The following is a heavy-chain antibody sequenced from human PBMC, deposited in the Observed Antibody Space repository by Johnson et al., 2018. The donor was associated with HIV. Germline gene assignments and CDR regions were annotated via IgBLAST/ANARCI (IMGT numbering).Heavy chain of an antibody. V-gene: IGHV3-30-3*01. CDR2: ISYDGSNK. Sequence: QVQVVESGGGAVQPGRSLRLYCAVSEFTVTNYAMHWVRQAPGKGLEWVAVISYDGSNKYYADSVKGRFTISRDNSKNTLYLQMNSLRAEDTAVYYCTRGWGYAFDVWGQGTMVTVSS. CDR3: TRGWGYAFDV. CDR1: EFTVTNYA. D-gene: IGHD3-10*01. J-gene: IGHJ3*01.